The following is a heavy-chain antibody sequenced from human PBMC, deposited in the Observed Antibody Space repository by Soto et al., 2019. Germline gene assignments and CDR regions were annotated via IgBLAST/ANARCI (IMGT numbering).Heavy chain of an antibody. CDR3: ARGRTGSYDFWSGYNGNWFDP. D-gene: IGHD3-3*01. Sequence: PSETLSLTCAVYGGSFSGYYWSWIRQPPGKGLEWIGEINHSGSTNYNPSLKSRVTISVDTSKNQFSLKLSSVTAADTAVYYCARGRTGSYDFWSGYNGNWFDPWGQGTLVTVSS. CDR2: INHSGST. CDR1: GGSFSGYY. J-gene: IGHJ5*02. V-gene: IGHV4-34*01.